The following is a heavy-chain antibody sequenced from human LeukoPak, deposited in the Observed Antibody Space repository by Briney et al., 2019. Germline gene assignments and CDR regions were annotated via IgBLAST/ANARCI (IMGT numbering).Heavy chain of an antibody. V-gene: IGHV5-51*01. D-gene: IGHD2-15*01. CDR3: ARREASANFDY. CDR1: GYSFSNFW. CDR2: IYSGDSDT. J-gene: IGHJ4*02. Sequence: GESLKISCQGSGYSFSNFWIGWVRQMPGKGLEWMGIIYSGDSDTRYSPSFQGQVIISADRSVNTVYLQWDSLKASDTATYYCARREASANFDYWGQGTLVTVSS.